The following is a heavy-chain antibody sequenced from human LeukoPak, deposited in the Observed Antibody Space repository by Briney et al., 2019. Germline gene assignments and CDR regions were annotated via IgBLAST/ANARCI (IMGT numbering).Heavy chain of an antibody. CDR2: ISYTGTYI. CDR1: ALSLNAYN. V-gene: IGHV3-21*04. CDR3: VRDRGTYRPIDY. D-gene: IGHD1-26*01. J-gene: IGHJ4*02. Sequence: GGSLRLSCAASALSLNAYNINWVRQAPGKGLEWVSSISYTGTYIYYADSVKGRFTISRDNAQNSLYLQMNSLRAEDTAIYYCVRDRGTYRPIDYWGQGTLVTVSS.